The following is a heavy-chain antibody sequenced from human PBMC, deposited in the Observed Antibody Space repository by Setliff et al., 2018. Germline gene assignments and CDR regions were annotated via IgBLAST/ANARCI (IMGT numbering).Heavy chain of an antibody. CDR3: TRVLRGGRGIIFALDI. J-gene: IGHJ3*02. CDR1: GVSVSTDGMC. D-gene: IGHD3-10*01. CDR2: IDWDDAK. Sequence: SGPTLVNPTQTLTLTCTPSGVSVSTDGMCVSWVRQPPGKALEWLARIDWDDAKFYSPSLKTRLTISKDTSKNQVVLTMTNMDPGDTATYYCTRVLRGGRGIIFALDIWGQGTMGTVSS. V-gene: IGHV2-70*17.